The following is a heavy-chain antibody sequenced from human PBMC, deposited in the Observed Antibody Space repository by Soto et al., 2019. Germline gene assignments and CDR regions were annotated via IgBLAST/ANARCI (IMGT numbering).Heavy chain of an antibody. Sequence: PSYTLALSCTVSGGSVKSGSYSWSWIRQPPGKGLEWIGYVYHTGRTSYNPSLKSRVSISMDTSKNQFSLNLDSVTAADTAVYFCARDFAYFDSWGQGTLVTVSS. J-gene: IGHJ4*02. D-gene: IGHD3-3*01. CDR3: ARDFAYFDS. CDR2: VYHTGRT. V-gene: IGHV4-61*01. CDR1: GGSVKSGSYS.